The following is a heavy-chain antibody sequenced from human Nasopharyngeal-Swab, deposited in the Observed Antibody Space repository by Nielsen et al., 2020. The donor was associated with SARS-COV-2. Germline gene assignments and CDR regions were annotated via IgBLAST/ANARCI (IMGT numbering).Heavy chain of an antibody. Sequence: GVLLRFSCAASGSTFSSYTLNWVRQAPGKGRDLSSPISPTSDYIYYAESVKGRFTISRDNAKNSLFLQMNSLRAEETAIYYCVRGSHGHYDSWGQGALITVSS. J-gene: IGHJ5*01. CDR3: VRGSHGHYDS. CDR2: ISPTSDYI. D-gene: IGHD4-17*01. CDR1: GSTFSSYT. V-gene: IGHV3-21*06.